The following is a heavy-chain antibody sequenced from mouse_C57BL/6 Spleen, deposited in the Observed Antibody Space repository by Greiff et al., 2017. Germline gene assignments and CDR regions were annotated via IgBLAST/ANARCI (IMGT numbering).Heavy chain of an antibody. Sequence: EVQGVESGGGLVQPGGSMKLSCVASGFPFSNYWMNWVRQSPETGLEWVAQIRLKSDNYATHYAESVKGRFTISRDDSKSSVYLQMNNLRAEDTGIYYCTGDGSSYFWYFDVWGTGTTGTVSS. J-gene: IGHJ1*03. V-gene: IGHV6-3*01. CDR2: IRLKSDNYAT. CDR3: TGDGSSYFWYFDV. CDR1: GFPFSNYW. D-gene: IGHD1-1*01.